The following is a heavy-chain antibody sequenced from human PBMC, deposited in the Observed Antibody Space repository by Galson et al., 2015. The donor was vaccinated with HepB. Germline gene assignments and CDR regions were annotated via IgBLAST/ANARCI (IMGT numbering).Heavy chain of an antibody. CDR1: GFTFSDYY. D-gene: IGHD6-19*01. V-gene: IGHV3-11*01. Sequence: SLRLSCAASGFTFSDYYMSWIRQAPGKGLEWVSYISSSGSTIYYADSVKGRFTISRDNAKNSLYLQMNSLRAEDTAVYYCATARIPVTGSINFDYWGQGTLVTVSS. CDR2: ISSSGSTI. CDR3: ATARIPVTGSINFDY. J-gene: IGHJ4*02.